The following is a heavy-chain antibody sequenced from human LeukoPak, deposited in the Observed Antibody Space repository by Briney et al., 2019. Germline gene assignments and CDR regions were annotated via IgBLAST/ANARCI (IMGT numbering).Heavy chain of an antibody. CDR1: GGSISSGSYY. CDR3: ARSPSVPAARLGAFDI. CDR2: IYTSGST. Sequence: SETLSLTCTVSGGSISSGSYYWSWIRQPAGKGLEWIGRIYTSGSTNYNPSLKSRVTISVDTSKNQFSLKLSSVTAADTAVYYCARSPSVPAARLGAFDIWGQGTMVTVSS. J-gene: IGHJ3*02. V-gene: IGHV4-61*02. D-gene: IGHD2-2*01.